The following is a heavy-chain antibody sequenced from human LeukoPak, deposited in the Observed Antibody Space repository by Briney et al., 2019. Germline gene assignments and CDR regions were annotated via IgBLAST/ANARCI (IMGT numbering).Heavy chain of an antibody. D-gene: IGHD1-1*01. CDR3: VKAVRGVGTLDYYYYGMDV. CDR2: ISGSGGST. Sequence: GGSLRLSCAASGFTFNNYAMSWVRQAPGKGLEWVSAISGSGGSTYSADSVKGRFTISRDNSKNTLYLQMNSLRAEDTALYYCVKAVRGVGTLDYYYYGMDVWGQGTTVTVSS. J-gene: IGHJ6*02. CDR1: GFTFNNYA. V-gene: IGHV3-23*01.